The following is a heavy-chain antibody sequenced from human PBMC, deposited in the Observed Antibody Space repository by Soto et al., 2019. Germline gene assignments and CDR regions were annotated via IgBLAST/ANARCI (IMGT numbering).Heavy chain of an antibody. CDR2: ISGGGGST. D-gene: IGHD2-21*02. Sequence: EVQLLEPGGGLVQPGGSLRLSCAASGFTFGNFGMNWVRQAPWKGLEWVSGISGGGGSTYYADSVKGRFTISRDPSKNTIFLEMNSLRAEDTAVYYCAKGFIVVVTVIRPDDALDVWGQGTLVTVSS. CDR3: AKGFIVVVTVIRPDDALDV. CDR1: GFTFGNFG. V-gene: IGHV3-23*01. J-gene: IGHJ3*01.